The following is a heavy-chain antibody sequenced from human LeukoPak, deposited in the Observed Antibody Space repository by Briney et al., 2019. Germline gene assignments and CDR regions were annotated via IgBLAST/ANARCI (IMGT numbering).Heavy chain of an antibody. J-gene: IGHJ4*02. CDR3: ARDSPAAAGSDY. Sequence: GASVKVSCKASGYTFTSYGITRVRQAPGQGLEWMGWISAYNGNTNYAQKVQGRVTMTTDASTSTAYMEVRSLRSDDTAVYYCARDSPAAAGSDYWGQGTLVTVSS. D-gene: IGHD6-13*01. V-gene: IGHV1-18*01. CDR1: GYTFTSYG. CDR2: ISAYNGNT.